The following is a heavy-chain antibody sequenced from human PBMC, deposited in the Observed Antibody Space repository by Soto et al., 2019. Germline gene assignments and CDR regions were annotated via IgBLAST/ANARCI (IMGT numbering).Heavy chain of an antibody. V-gene: IGHV1-3*01. CDR1: GYTFTRYT. J-gene: IGHJ5*02. Sequence: ASVKVSCKASGYTFTRYTMNWVRQAPGQRLEWMGWINPDNGNTKSSQKFQDRVIITRDTSASTAYMDLSSLRSEDTAVYYCARGIATGQVDTWGQGTLVTVSS. CDR2: INPDNGNT. D-gene: IGHD2-15*01. CDR3: ARGIATGQVDT.